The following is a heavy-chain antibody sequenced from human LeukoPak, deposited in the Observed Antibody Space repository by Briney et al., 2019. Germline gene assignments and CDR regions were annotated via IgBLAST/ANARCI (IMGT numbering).Heavy chain of an antibody. V-gene: IGHV1-2*02. J-gene: IGHJ4*02. D-gene: IGHD3-16*02. CDR2: INPNSGGT. CDR3: ARRYRRDLGYFDY. Sequence: ASVRVSCKASGYTFTGYYMHWVRQAPGQGLEWMGWINPNSGGTNYAQKFQGRVTMTRDASISTAYMELSRLRSDDTAVYYCARRYRRDLGYFDYWGQGTLVTVSS. CDR1: GYTFTGYY.